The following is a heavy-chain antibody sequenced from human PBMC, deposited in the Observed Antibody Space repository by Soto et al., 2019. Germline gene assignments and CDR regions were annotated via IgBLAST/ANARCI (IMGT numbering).Heavy chain of an antibody. CDR2: ISGYNGKT. Sequence: QVQLVQSGAEVKKPGASVKVSCKSSGYTFSMSGISWVRQAPGQGLEWMGWISGYNGKTNYEQKLQDRVTMTTDTPTNMAYMELRSLRSDDTAVYYCAREGPRPYYSYGMDVWGQGTTVTVSS. CDR1: GYTFSMSG. J-gene: IGHJ6*02. CDR3: AREGPRPYYSYGMDV. V-gene: IGHV1-18*01.